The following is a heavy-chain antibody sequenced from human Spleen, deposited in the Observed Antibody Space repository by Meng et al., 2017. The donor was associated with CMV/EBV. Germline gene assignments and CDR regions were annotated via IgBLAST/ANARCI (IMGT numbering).Heavy chain of an antibody. CDR1: GFPFNGFW. CDR3: ARANNFDY. V-gene: IGHV3-7*04. Sequence: GGSLRLSCAASGFPFNGFWMNWVRQAPGKGLEWVANIEGDGSRIYYVDSVRGRFTISRDNAKNSLYLQMNSLRVEDTAVYFCARANNFDYWGQGTLVTVSS. J-gene: IGHJ4*02. CDR2: IEGDGSRI. D-gene: IGHD4/OR15-4a*01.